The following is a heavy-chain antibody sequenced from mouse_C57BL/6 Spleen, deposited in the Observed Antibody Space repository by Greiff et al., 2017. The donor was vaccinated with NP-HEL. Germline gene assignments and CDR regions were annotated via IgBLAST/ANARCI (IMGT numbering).Heavy chain of an antibody. Sequence: VQLVESGAELVKPGASVKISCKASGYAFSSYWMNWVKQRPGKGLEWIGQIYPGDGDTNYNGKFKGKATLTADKSSSTAYMQLSSLTSEDSAVYFCARKGDYGYYYAMDYWGQGTSVTVSS. CDR1: GYAFSSYW. CDR3: ARKGDYGYYYAMDY. D-gene: IGHD2-4*01. J-gene: IGHJ4*01. CDR2: IYPGDGDT. V-gene: IGHV1-80*01.